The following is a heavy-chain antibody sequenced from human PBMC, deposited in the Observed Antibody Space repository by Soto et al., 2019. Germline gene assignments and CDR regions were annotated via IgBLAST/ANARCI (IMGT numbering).Heavy chain of an antibody. CDR1: GYSFTNYA. V-gene: IGHV1-18*01. CDR2: ITTYNSNT. J-gene: IGHJ3*02. D-gene: IGHD6-19*01. Sequence: ASVKVSCKASGYSFTNYAIAWVRLAPGQGLEWMGWITTYNSNTNYVQMLQGRVTMTTDTSTSTAYMELRGLRSDDTAVYYCARGLAVAAVAFDIWGQGTLVTVSS. CDR3: ARGLAVAAVAFDI.